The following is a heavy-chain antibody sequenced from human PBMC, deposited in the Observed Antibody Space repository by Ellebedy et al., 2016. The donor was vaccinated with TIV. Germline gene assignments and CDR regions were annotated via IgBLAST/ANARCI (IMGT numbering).Heavy chain of an antibody. CDR2: MYTVGTT. J-gene: IGHJ4*02. CDR3: SRAYSNGRPSD. D-gene: IGHD6-19*01. V-gene: IGHV3-53*01. Sequence: GGSLRLSXAASGFNVSGNYMTWVRQAPRKGLEWVSVMYTVGTTYYAVSDSVKGRFSISRDNSKNTLYLQMNSLRVEDTAVYYCSRAYSNGRPSDWGQGTLGTVSS. CDR1: GFNVSGNY.